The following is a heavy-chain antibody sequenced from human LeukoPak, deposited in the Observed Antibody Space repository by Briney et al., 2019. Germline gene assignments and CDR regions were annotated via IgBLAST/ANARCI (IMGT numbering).Heavy chain of an antibody. D-gene: IGHD3-3*01. CDR2: ISGSGGST. CDR3: AKDRHSTIFGVVIIPVSHFDY. V-gene: IGHV3-23*01. Sequence: GGSLRLSCAASGFTFSSYAMSWVRQAPGKGLEWVSAISGSGGSTYYADSVKGRFTIFRDNSKNTLYLQMNSLRAEDTAVYYCAKDRHSTIFGVVIIPVSHFDYWGQGTLVTVSS. CDR1: GFTFSSYA. J-gene: IGHJ4*02.